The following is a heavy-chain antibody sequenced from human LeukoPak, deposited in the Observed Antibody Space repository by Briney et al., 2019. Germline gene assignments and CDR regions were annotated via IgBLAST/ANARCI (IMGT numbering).Heavy chain of an antibody. CDR1: GGSISSSSYY. Sequence: SETLSLTCTVSGGSISSSSYYWGWIRQPPGKGLEWIGSIYYSGSTYYNPSLKSRVTISVDTSKNQFSLKLSSVTAADTAVYYCARETGTTLEYYYYYMDVWGKGTTVTVSS. D-gene: IGHD1-1*01. CDR3: ARETGTTLEYYYYYMDV. CDR2: IYYSGST. V-gene: IGHV4-39*07. J-gene: IGHJ6*03.